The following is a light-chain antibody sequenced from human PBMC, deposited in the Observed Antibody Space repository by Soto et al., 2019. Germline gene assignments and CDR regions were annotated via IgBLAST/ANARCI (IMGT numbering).Light chain of an antibody. CDR3: CSYAGSYTFV. V-gene: IGLV2-11*01. J-gene: IGLJ1*01. CDR2: NVG. Sequence: QSVLTHLRSVSWSPGQSVTISCIGTSSDVGGYNYVSWYQQYTGNAPKLIIYNVGTRRLGVPGRFSGSKSGNTASLTISGLQAEDEAQYYCCSYAGSYTFVFGSGTKVTVL. CDR1: SSDVGGYNY.